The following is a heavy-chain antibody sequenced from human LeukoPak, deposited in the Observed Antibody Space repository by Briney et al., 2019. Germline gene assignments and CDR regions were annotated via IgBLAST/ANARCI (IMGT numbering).Heavy chain of an antibody. CDR1: GGSISSSAYH. CDR3: ATYYYGSGSPFPDPPMWGPANDY. J-gene: IGHJ4*02. CDR2: IHYSGST. D-gene: IGHD3-10*01. V-gene: IGHV4-39*07. Sequence: PSETLSLTCTVSGGSISSSAYHWGWIRQPPGKGLEWIGSIHYSGSTYYNPSLKSRVTISVRTSKNQFSLKLSSVTAADTAVYYCATYYYGSGSPFPDPPMWGPANDYWGQGTLVTVSS.